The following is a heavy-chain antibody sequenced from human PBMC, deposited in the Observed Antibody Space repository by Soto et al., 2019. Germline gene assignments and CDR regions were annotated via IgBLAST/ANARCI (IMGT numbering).Heavy chain of an antibody. J-gene: IGHJ4*02. CDR2: ISYHGSNK. CDR1: GFTFSSYG. V-gene: IGHV3-30*18. CDR3: AKHVVGAQPGYY. Sequence: QVQLVESGGGVVQPGRSLRLSCAASGFTFSSYGMHWVRQAPGKGLEWVAVISYHGSNKYYADSVKGRFTISRDNSKNTLYLQMTSLRAESPAVYYCAKHVVGAQPGYYWGQGTLVTVSS. D-gene: IGHD1-26*01.